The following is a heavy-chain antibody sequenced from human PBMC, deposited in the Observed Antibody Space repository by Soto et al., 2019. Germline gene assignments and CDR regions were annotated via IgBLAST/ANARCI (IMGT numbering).Heavy chain of an antibody. CDR3: ARIWFGEPAYFSRYDP. CDR2: IYYSGST. D-gene: IGHD3-10*01. Sequence: QVQLQESGPGLVKPSQTLSLTCTVSGGSISSGGYYWSWIRQHPGKGLEWIGYIYYSGSTYYNPSLKSRVTISVDTSKNQFSLKLSSVTAADMAVYYCARIWFGEPAYFSRYDPWGQGTLVTVSS. V-gene: IGHV4-31*03. CDR1: GGSISSGGYY. J-gene: IGHJ5*02.